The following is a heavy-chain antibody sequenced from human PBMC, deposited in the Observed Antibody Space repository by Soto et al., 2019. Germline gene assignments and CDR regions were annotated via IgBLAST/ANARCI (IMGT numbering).Heavy chain of an antibody. D-gene: IGHD5-18*01. CDR3: ARLHSHGTYGMDV. V-gene: IGHV1-69*01. CDR2: IIPIFGTT. Sequence: QMHLVQSGAEVKKPGSSVKVSCKASGGSFTYTLSWVRQAPGQGLEWMGGIIPIFGTTNYAQKFQGGVTITADESTKTAYMELSTLRSEDTAVYYCARLHSHGTYGMDVWGQGTTVTVSS. J-gene: IGHJ6*02. CDR1: GGSFTYT.